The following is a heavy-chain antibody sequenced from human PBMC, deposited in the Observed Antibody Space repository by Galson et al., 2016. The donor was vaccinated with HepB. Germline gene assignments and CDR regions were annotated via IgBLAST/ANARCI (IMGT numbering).Heavy chain of an antibody. CDR2: TFYRSTWGN. V-gene: IGHV6-1*01. J-gene: IGHJ6*02. D-gene: IGHD3-10*01. CDR1: GDSVYSNAAA. CDR3: ARAVMLGRGMGV. Sequence: CAISGDSVYSNAAAWVWIRQSPSRGVEWLGRTFYRSTWGNHYAGSVKNRITISPDTSRNQFSLHLNSVTPEDTAVYYCARAVMLGRGMGVWGQGTTVTVSS.